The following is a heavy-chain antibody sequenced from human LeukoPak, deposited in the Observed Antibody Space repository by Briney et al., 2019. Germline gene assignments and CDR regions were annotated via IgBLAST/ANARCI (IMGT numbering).Heavy chain of an antibody. J-gene: IGHJ6*03. CDR2: IRFDGSNK. D-gene: IGHD3-10*01. Sequence: PGGSLRLSCAASGFTFSSYGMHWVRQAPGKGLEWVAFIRFDGSNKYYADSVKGRFTISRDNSKNTLYLQMNSLRDEDTAVFYCAKDGSRSREVFPHYYGSGRLQYMDVWGKGTTVIISS. V-gene: IGHV3-30*02. CDR1: GFTFSSYG. CDR3: AKDGSRSREVFPHYYGSGRLQYMDV.